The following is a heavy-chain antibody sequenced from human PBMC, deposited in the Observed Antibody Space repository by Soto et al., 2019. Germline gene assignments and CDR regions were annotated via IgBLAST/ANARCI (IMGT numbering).Heavy chain of an antibody. CDR1: GYTFTSYG. CDR2: INAYNGNX. V-gene: IGHV1-18*01. Sequence: QVQLVQSGAEVKKPGASVKVSCKASGYTFTSYGISWVRQAPGQGLEWMGWINAYNGNXXXAQKLQGRVTMTKDTXXXXXXXXXXXXXXXXXXXXXXARVLPPFDPWGQGTLVTVSS. D-gene: IGHD3-10*01. J-gene: IGHJ5*02. CDR3: ARVLPPFDP.